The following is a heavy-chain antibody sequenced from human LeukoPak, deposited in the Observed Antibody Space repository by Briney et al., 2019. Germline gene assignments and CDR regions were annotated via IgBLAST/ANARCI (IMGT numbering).Heavy chain of an antibody. D-gene: IGHD3-10*01. CDR2: ISGSGGST. CDR1: GFIFSSYA. J-gene: IGHJ6*02. Sequence: GGSLRLSCAASGFIFSSYAMSWVRQAPGKGLEWVSAISGSGGSTYYADSVKGRFTISRDNSKNTLYLQMNSLRAEDTAVYSCAKASGPGTYYFYSMDVWGQGTTVTVSS. V-gene: IGHV3-23*01. CDR3: AKASGPGTYYFYSMDV.